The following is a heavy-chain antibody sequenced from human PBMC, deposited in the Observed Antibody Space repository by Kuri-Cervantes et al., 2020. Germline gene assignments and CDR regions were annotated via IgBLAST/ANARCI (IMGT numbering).Heavy chain of an antibody. D-gene: IGHD2-2*01. Sequence: SLKISCAASGLTFAEYAMHWVRQAPGKGLEWVSGITWNSGSIGYADSVKGRFTISRDNAKNSLYLQMNSLRAEDTALYYCAKDGAVPAVLAYYYYYMDVWGKGTTVTVSS. CDR1: GLTFAEYA. CDR2: ITWNSGSI. J-gene: IGHJ6*03. CDR3: AKDGAVPAVLAYYYYYMDV. V-gene: IGHV3-9*01.